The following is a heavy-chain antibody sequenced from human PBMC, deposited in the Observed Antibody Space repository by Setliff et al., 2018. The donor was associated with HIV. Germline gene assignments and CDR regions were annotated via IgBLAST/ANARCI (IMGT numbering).Heavy chain of an antibody. J-gene: IGHJ5*02. Sequence: LRLSCAASGFIFSSYAMTWVRQAPGKGLEWVSGISGSGDSTFYAHSVKGRFTISRDNSRDTLYLEMNNLRAEDTALYYCAKDYTPTFWEYNWFDVWGQGTQVTVSS. D-gene: IGHD3-16*01. V-gene: IGHV3-23*01. CDR3: AKDYTPTFWEYNWFDV. CDR1: GFIFSSYA. CDR2: ISGSGDST.